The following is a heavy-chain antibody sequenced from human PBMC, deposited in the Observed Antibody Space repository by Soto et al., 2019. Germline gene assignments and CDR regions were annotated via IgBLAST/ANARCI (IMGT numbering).Heavy chain of an antibody. CDR1: GFTVSNNY. D-gene: IGHD3-16*01. Sequence: EVQLVESGGGLIQPGGSLRLSCAVSGFTVSNNYMSWVRQAPGKGLEGVSVIYSGGYTAYGDSVKGRFTISRDNSKNTSFLKRKGAGPDGPGGVFWGAPPGGGGYWGQGTLVTVSS. J-gene: IGHJ4*02. CDR2: IYSGGYT. V-gene: IGHV3-53*01. CDR3: GAPPGGGGY.